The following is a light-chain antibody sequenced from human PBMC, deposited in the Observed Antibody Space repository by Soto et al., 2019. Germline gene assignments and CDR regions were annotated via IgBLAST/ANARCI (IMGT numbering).Light chain of an antibody. CDR1: NIGSYS. CDR2: FDN. Sequence: SYELTQPPSVSVAPGKPARIPCGGDNIGSYSVHWYQQKPGQAPVLVIYFDNDRPSGIPERFSGSNSGNTATLTISRVEAGDEADYYCQVWDSTRDHAVFGGGTQLTVL. J-gene: IGLJ7*01. V-gene: IGLV3-21*04. CDR3: QVWDSTRDHAV.